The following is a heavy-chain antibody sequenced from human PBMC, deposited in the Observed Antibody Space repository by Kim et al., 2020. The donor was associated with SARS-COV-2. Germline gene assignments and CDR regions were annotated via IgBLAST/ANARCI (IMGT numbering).Heavy chain of an antibody. V-gene: IGHV3-30*18. Sequence: GGSLRLSCAASGFTFSSYGMHWVRQTPGKGLEWVAVISYDGSNKYYADSVKGRFTISRDNSKNTLYLQMNSLRAEDTAVYYCAKEGWPHYFDYWGQGTLVTVSS. J-gene: IGHJ4*02. CDR1: GFTFSSYG. D-gene: IGHD2-15*01. CDR2: ISYDGSNK. CDR3: AKEGWPHYFDY.